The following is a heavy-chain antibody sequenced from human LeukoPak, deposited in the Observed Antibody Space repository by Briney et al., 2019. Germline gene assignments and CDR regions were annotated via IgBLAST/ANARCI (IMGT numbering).Heavy chain of an antibody. CDR3: ARGGTAGYYYDSSAYN. Sequence: ASVKVSCKASGYTFTGYYMHWVRQAPRQGLEWVGWINPNSGGTNYVQKFQGRVTMTRDTSISTAYMELSRLRSDDTAVYYCARGGTAGYYYDSSAYNWGRGTLVTVSS. V-gene: IGHV1-2*02. D-gene: IGHD3-22*01. CDR2: INPNSGGT. CDR1: GYTFTGYY. J-gene: IGHJ4*02.